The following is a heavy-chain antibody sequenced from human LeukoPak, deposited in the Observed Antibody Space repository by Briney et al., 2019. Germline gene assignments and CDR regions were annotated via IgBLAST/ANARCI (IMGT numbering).Heavy chain of an antibody. CDR2: IYDSGST. CDR3: ARHITGTTFRATMFDY. Sequence: PSETLSLTCTVSGGSIRSSYYYWGRIRQPPGKGLEWIGSIYDSGSTYYNPSLKSRVTISVDTSKNQFSLKLSSVTAADTAVYYCARHITGTTFRATMFDYWGQGTLVTVSS. D-gene: IGHD1-7*01. J-gene: IGHJ4*02. CDR1: GGSIRSSYYY. V-gene: IGHV4-39*01.